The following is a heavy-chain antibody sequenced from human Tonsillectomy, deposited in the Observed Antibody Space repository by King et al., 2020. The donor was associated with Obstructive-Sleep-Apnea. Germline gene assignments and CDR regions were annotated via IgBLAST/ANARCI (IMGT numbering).Heavy chain of an antibody. CDR3: ARQGYYGSGRYFDL. V-gene: IGHV4-59*08. CDR2: FYYSGST. J-gene: IGHJ2*01. CDR1: GDSISSYY. Sequence: QLQESGPGLVKPSETLSLTCTVSGDSISSYYWSWIRQPPGKGLEWIGYFYYSGSTNYHPSLKSRVTISVDTSKNQFSLQLSSVTAADTAVYYCARQGYYGSGRYFDLWGRGTLVTVSS. D-gene: IGHD3-10*01.